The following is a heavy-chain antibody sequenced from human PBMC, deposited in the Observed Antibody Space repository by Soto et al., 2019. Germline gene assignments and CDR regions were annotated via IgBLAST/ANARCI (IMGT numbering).Heavy chain of an antibody. J-gene: IGHJ4*02. CDR3: ARDQPGYSYGYGLGY. D-gene: IGHD5-18*01. V-gene: IGHV3-21*01. CDR2: ISSSSSYI. CDR1: GFTFSSYS. Sequence: GGSLRLSCAASGFTFSSYSMNWVRQAPGKGLEWVSSISSSSSYIYYADSVKGRFTISRDNAKNSQYLQMNSLRAEDTAVYYCARDQPGYSYGYGLGYWGQGTLVTVSS.